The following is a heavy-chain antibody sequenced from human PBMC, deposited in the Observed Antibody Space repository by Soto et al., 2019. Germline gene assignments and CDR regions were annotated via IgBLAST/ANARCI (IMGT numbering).Heavy chain of an antibody. J-gene: IGHJ2*01. V-gene: IGHV4-59*01. Sequence: PSETLSLTCTVSGGSISSYYWIWIRQPPGKGLEWIGYIYYSGSTNYNPSLKSRVTISVDTSKNQFSLKLSSVTAADTAVYYCARGGLRYCSGGSCYLPWYFDLWGRGILVTVSS. CDR1: GGSISSYY. CDR2: IYYSGST. CDR3: ARGGLRYCSGGSCYLPWYFDL. D-gene: IGHD2-15*01.